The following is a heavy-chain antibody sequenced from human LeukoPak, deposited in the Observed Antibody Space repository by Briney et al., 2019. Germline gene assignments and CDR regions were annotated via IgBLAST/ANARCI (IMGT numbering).Heavy chain of an antibody. J-gene: IGHJ4*02. CDR3: ARDIKIAVAGSWDY. Sequence: GGSLRLSCGASGFTFDDYGMSWVRQAPGKGLEWVSGINWNGGSTGYADSVKGRFTISGDNAKNSLYLQMNSLRAEDTALYYCARDIKIAVAGSWDYWGQGTLVTVSS. V-gene: IGHV3-20*04. D-gene: IGHD6-19*01. CDR1: GFTFDDYG. CDR2: INWNGGST.